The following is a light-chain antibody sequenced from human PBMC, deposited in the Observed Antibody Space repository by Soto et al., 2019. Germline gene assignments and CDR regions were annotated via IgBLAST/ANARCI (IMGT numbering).Light chain of an antibody. CDR2: KAS. J-gene: IGKJ1*01. V-gene: IGKV1-5*03. CDR3: QHYSSYGEA. Sequence: DIQLTQSPATLSASVGARVTITCRASQSISTWVAWYQQKAATGPKLLIYKASTLTSGVRSRFSCSASGTEFTLTISSLQPDDFATYYCQHYSSYGEAVGQGTKVDIK. CDR1: QSISTW.